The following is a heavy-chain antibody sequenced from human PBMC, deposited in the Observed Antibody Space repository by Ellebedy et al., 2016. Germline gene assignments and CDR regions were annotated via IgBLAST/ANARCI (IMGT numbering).Heavy chain of an antibody. CDR1: GGPVINPVAY. V-gene: IGHV4-61*08. Sequence: SQTLSLTXTVTGGPVINPVAYCSWLPQSPGSGLEWIGYIYHSGSTKLNPSLKSRVTMSVDTSQKEFSLILSSVTAADTAVYYCARGLYFDSSGYHYWFDPWGQGTLVTVSS. CDR3: ARGLYFDSSGYHYWFDP. CDR2: IYHSGST. J-gene: IGHJ5*02. D-gene: IGHD3-22*01.